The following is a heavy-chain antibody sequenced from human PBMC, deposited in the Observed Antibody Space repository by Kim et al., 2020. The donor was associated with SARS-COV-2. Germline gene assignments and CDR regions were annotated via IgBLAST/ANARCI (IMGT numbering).Heavy chain of an antibody. CDR3: ASEAGDYGSGSSWFGMDV. CDR2: IKQDGSEK. J-gene: IGHJ6*02. CDR1: GFTFSSYW. V-gene: IGHV3-7*01. Sequence: GGSLRLSCAASGFTFSSYWMSWVRQAPGKGLEWVANIKQDGSEKYYVDSVKGRFTISRDNAKNSLYLQMNSLRAEDTAGYYCASEAGDYGSGSSWFGMDVWGQGTTVTVSS. D-gene: IGHD3-10*01.